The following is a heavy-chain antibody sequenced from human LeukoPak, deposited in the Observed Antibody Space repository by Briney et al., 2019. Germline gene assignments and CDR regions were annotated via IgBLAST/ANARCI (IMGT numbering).Heavy chain of an antibody. V-gene: IGHV4-34*01. Sequence: SETLSLTCAVYGGSFSGYYWSWIRQPPGKGLEWIGEINHSGSTNYNPSLKSRVTISVDTSKNQFSLKLSSVTAADTAAYYCARLTTVVTPVGVQDDYWGQGTLVTVSS. CDR1: GGSFSGYY. CDR2: INHSGST. CDR3: ARLTTVVTPVGVQDDY. J-gene: IGHJ4*02. D-gene: IGHD4-23*01.